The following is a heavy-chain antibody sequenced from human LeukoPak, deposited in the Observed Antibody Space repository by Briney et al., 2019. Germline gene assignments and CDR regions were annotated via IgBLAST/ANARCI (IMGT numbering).Heavy chain of an antibody. J-gene: IGHJ4*02. CDR3: ARGPIPDY. CDR1: GFTFSSYG. Sequence: GGSLRLSCAASGFTFSSYGMHWVRQAPGKGLEWVAFIRYDGNNKYYADSVKGRFTISRDNSKNTLYLQMNSLRAEDTAVYYCARGPIPDYWGQGTLVTVSS. D-gene: IGHD2-2*02. CDR2: IRYDGNNK. V-gene: IGHV3-30*02.